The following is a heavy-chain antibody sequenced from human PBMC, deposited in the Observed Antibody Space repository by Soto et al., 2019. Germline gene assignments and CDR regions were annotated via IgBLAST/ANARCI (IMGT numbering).Heavy chain of an antibody. J-gene: IGHJ4*02. CDR1: GFSLSTSGVG. CDR2: IYWNDDK. Sequence: QITLKESGPTLVKPTQTLTLTCTFSGFSLSTSGVGVGWIRQPPGKALEWLTFIYWNDDKRNSPFLKSRLTIPKDTSNNQVVLTMTNMDPVDTATYYWALLVVAGITYHFGSWGQGTLVTVSS. CDR3: ALLVVAGITYHFGS. V-gene: IGHV2-5*01. D-gene: IGHD2-15*01.